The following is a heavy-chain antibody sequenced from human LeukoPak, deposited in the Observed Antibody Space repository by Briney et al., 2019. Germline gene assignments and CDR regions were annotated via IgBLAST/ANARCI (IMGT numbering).Heavy chain of an antibody. CDR3: ARAAPIDDSSGYYYDY. CDR2: IYYSGST. CDR1: GGSISSSSYY. D-gene: IGHD3-22*01. J-gene: IGHJ4*02. Sequence: SETLSLTCTVSGGSISSSSYYWGWIRQPPGKGLEWIGSIYYSGSTYYNPSLKSRVTISVDTSKNQFSLKLSSVTAADTAVYYCARAAPIDDSSGYYYDYWGQGTLVTVSS. V-gene: IGHV4-39*07.